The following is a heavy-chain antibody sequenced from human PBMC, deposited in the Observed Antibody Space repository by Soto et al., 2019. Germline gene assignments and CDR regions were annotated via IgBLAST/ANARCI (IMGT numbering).Heavy chain of an antibody. J-gene: IGHJ4*03. D-gene: IGHD2-2*01. Sequence: PGGSLRLSCAASGFTFSNAWMAWVRQAPGKGLEWVGRIKSKTDGGGTTDYVARVKGSFTISRDNSENTLNQQMNSEKTEDRAVDFWPSLYQVWPYWGQGTLVTVSS. V-gene: IGHV3-15*01. CDR1: GFTFSNAW. CDR3: PSLYQVWPY. CDR2: IKSKTDGGGTT.